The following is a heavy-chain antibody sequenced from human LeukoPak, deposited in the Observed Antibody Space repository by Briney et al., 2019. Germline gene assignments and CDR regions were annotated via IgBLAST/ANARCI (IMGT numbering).Heavy chain of an antibody. CDR3: AVPPGYINYFDY. D-gene: IGHD1-1*01. V-gene: IGHV4-39*01. Sequence: TSETLSLTCTVSGGSISSSSYYWGWIRQPPGKGLEWIGSIYYSGSTYYNPSLKSRVTISVDTSKNQFSLKLSSVTAADTAVYYCAVPPGYINYFDYWGQGTLVTVSS. J-gene: IGHJ4*02. CDR2: IYYSGST. CDR1: GGSISSSSYY.